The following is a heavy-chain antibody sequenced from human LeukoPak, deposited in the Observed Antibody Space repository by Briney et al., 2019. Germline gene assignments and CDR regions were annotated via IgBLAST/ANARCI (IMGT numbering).Heavy chain of an antibody. CDR1: GFTFRSYG. V-gene: IGHV3-30*02. CDR3: AKGLISGYNTYFHH. D-gene: IGHD1-14*01. CDR2: VRFDESNK. J-gene: IGHJ1*01. Sequence: GGSLRLSCAASGFTFRSYGMHWVRQAPGKGLEWVAFVRFDESNKFYADSVKGRFTISRDNSKNTLYLQMNSLRAEDTAVYYCAKGLISGYNTYFHHWGQGALSPSPQ.